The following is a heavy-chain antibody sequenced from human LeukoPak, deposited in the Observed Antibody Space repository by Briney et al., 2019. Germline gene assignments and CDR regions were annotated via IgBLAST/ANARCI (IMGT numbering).Heavy chain of an antibody. CDR3: ARQKDGGAAIDY. Sequence: PSETLSLTCTVSGGYISSYYWSWIRQSPGKGLKWIGYIYYSGSTNYNPSLKSRVTISADTSKNQFSLKLSSVTAADTAVYYCARQKDGGAAIDYWGQGTLVTVSS. CDR2: IYYSGST. V-gene: IGHV4-59*01. D-gene: IGHD3-16*01. J-gene: IGHJ4*02. CDR1: GGYISSYY.